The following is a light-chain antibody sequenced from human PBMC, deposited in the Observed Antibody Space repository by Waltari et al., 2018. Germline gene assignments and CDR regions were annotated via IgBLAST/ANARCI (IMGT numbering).Light chain of an antibody. V-gene: IGKV6-21*01. CDR2: YAS. Sequence: EVVLTQSPDFQSVTPKEKVTIPCRASQNICNNLHWYQPKPGQSPKPLIKYASQSFSGAPSRFSGSGSGTDFTLTIISLEAEDAATYYCHQSDSLPTFGGGTKVEIK. CDR1: QNICNN. J-gene: IGKJ4*01. CDR3: HQSDSLPT.